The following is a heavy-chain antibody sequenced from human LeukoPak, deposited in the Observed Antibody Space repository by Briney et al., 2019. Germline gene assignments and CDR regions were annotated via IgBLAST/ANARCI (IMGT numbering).Heavy chain of an antibody. V-gene: IGHV3-49*04. CDR1: GFTFGDYA. Sequence: GGSLRLSCTASGFTFGDYAMSWVRQAPGKGLEWVGFIRSKAYGGTTEYAASVKGRFTISRDDSKSIAYLQMNGLKTEDTAVYYCTRDLRYYDSSGYYYFDYWGQGTLVTVSS. CDR2: IRSKAYGGTT. CDR3: TRDLRYYDSSGYYYFDY. J-gene: IGHJ4*02. D-gene: IGHD3-22*01.